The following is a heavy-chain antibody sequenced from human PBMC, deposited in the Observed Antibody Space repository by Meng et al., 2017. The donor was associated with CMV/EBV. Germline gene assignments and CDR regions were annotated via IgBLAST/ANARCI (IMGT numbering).Heavy chain of an antibody. D-gene: IGHD6-13*01. CDR1: GYTFTRYG. CDR2: ITAYNGNT. CDR3: ARGVAAAGRALN. J-gene: IGHJ4*02. Sequence: QVLLVQLGAEVKKPGSSVNVSSKASGYTFTRYGISWVRPAPGQGLEWMGWITAYNGNTNYEQKLQGRVTMTTDTSTSTAYMELRSLRSDDTAVYYCARGVAAAGRALNWGQGTLVTVSS. V-gene: IGHV1-18*01.